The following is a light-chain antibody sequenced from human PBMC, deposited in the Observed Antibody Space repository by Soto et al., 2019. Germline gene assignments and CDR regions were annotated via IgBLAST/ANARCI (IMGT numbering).Light chain of an antibody. CDR2: EVS. V-gene: IGLV2-14*01. J-gene: IGLJ1*01. CDR1: SSDVGGYNY. CDR3: SSYTSSSTPYV. Sequence: QSALTQPASVSGSPGQSITISCTGTSSDVGGYNYVSWYQQHPGKAPKLMIYEVSNRPSGVSNRFSGSKSGNTASLTISGLQAEDEADYYCSSYTSSSTPYVFGPVTKVTVL.